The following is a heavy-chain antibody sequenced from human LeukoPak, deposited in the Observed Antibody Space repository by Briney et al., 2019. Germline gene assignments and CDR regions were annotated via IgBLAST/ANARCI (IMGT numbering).Heavy chain of an antibody. CDR2: ISYNGGST. J-gene: IGHJ6*03. D-gene: IGHD5-18*01. Sequence: GGSLRLSCAASGFTFSSYAMNWVRQAPGKGLEYVSSISYNGGSTYYANSVKGRFTISRDNSKNTLYLQMGSLRAEDMAVYYCARDNKAMDLFYYYYYMDVWGKGTTVTVSS. CDR3: ARDNKAMDLFYYYYYMDV. V-gene: IGHV3-64*01. CDR1: GFTFSSYA.